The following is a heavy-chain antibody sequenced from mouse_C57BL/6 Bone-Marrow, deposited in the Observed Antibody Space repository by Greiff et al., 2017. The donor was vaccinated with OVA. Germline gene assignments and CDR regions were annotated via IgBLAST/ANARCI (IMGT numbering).Heavy chain of an antibody. CDR2: IDPETGGT. D-gene: IGHD2-1*01. Sequence: QVQLQQSGAELVRPGASVTLSCKASGYTFTDYEMHWVKQTPVPGLEWIGAIDPETGGTAYNQKFKGKALLTADKSSSTAYMELRSLTSEDSAVYYCTGPGNYDYAMDYWGQGTSVTVSS. CDR1: GYTFTDYE. V-gene: IGHV1-15*01. CDR3: TGPGNYDYAMDY. J-gene: IGHJ4*01.